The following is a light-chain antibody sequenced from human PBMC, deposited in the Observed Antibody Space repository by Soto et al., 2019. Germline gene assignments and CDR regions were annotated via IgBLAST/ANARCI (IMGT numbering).Light chain of an antibody. CDR2: DVS. Sequence: QSALTQPASVSGSPGQSITISCTGTSSDVGGYSYVSWYQQCPGKAPKPMIFDVSYRPSGVSNRFSGSKSGNTASLTISGLQAEDEADYYCSSYTSSSSNVFGTGTKLTVL. J-gene: IGLJ1*01. CDR3: SSYTSSSSNV. CDR1: SSDVGGYSY. V-gene: IGLV2-14*01.